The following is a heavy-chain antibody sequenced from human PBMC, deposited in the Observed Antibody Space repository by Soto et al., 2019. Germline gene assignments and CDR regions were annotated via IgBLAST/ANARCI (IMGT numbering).Heavy chain of an antibody. J-gene: IGHJ4*02. CDR1: GGSISRSSSY. CDR2: IFYSGTT. D-gene: IGHD2-2*01. CDR3: ARPHYCSRTSCYEAFDY. V-gene: IGHV4-39*01. Sequence: SETLSLTCPVSGGSISRSSSYWGWIRQPPGKGLEWIGSIFYSGTTYHNPSLKSRVTISVDTSKNQFSLKLSSVTAADTAVYYCARPHYCSRTSCYEAFDYWGQGTLVTVSS.